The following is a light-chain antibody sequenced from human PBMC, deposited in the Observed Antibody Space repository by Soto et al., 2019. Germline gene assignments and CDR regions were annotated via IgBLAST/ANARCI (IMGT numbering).Light chain of an antibody. V-gene: IGKV3-20*01. CDR3: QQYGSSPRT. Sequence: EIVWTQSPGPLSLSPGERATLSCRASQSVSSSYLAWYQQKPGQAPRLLINGASSRATGIPERFSGSASGTDFTLTISRLEPEDFAVYYCQQYGSSPRTFGQGTKVEIK. J-gene: IGKJ1*01. CDR2: GAS. CDR1: QSVSSSY.